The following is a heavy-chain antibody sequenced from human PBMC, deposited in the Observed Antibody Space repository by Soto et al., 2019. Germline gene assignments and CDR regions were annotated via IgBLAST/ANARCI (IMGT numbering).Heavy chain of an antibody. Sequence: SVKVSCKASGGTFSSYSISWVRQAPGQGLEWMGGIIPIFGTANYAQKFQGRVTITADKSTSTAYMELSSLRSEDTAVYYCARDYCSSTSCYTGWFDPWGQGTLVTVSS. V-gene: IGHV1-69*06. CDR1: GGTFSSYS. CDR3: ARDYCSSTSCYTGWFDP. D-gene: IGHD2-2*02. J-gene: IGHJ5*02. CDR2: IIPIFGTA.